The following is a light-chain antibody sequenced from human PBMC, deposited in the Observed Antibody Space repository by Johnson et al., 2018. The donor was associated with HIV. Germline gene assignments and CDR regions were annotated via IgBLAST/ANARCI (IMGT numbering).Light chain of an antibody. J-gene: IGLJ1*01. CDR1: SSNIGNNY. CDR3: GTWDNSLSAHYV. CDR2: DTY. V-gene: IGLV1-51*01. Sequence: QSMLTQPPSVSAAPGQKVTISCSGSSSNIGNNYVSWYQQLPGTAPKLLIYDTYKRPSGIPDRFSGSKSGTSATLGITGLQTGDEADYYCGTWDNSLSAHYVFGTGTKITVL.